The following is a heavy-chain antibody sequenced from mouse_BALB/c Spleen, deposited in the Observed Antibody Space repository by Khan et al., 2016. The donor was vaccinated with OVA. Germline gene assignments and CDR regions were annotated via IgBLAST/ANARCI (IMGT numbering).Heavy chain of an antibody. V-gene: IGHV1-77*01. Sequence: QVQLQQSGAELARPGASVKLSCKASGYTFTDYYINWVKQRTGQGLEWIGEISPGSGDTYYNERFKGKGTLTADKSSSTAYLQLSSRTSEASAVYLCGTRNYFGDTFAYWGQGTLVTVSA. CDR2: ISPGSGDT. J-gene: IGHJ3*01. CDR3: GTRNYFGDTFAY. CDR1: GYTFTDYY. D-gene: IGHD1-2*01.